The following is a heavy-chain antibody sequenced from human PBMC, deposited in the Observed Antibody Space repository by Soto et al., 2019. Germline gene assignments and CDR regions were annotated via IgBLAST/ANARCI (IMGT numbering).Heavy chain of an antibody. J-gene: IGHJ6*03. D-gene: IGHD3-10*01. CDR1: GYTFTSYG. Sequence: ASVKVSCKASGYTFTSYGISWVRQAPGQGLEWMGWISAYNGNTNYAQKLQGRVTMTTDTSTSTAYMELRSLRSDDTAVYYCAREAVPYGSGSYGLYYYYYMDVWGKGTTVTVSS. CDR3: AREAVPYGSGSYGLYYYYYMDV. V-gene: IGHV1-18*01. CDR2: ISAYNGNT.